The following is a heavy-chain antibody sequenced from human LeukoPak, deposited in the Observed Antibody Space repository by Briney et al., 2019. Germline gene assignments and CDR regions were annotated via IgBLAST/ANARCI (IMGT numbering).Heavy chain of an antibody. D-gene: IGHD3-9*01. CDR2: INHSGST. CDR1: GGSFSGYY. J-gene: IGHJ1*01. Sequence: SETLSLTCAVYGGSFSGYYWSWIRQPPGKGLEWIGEINHSGSTNYNPSLKSRVTISVDTSKNQFSLKLSSVTAADTAVYYCARGPPYHDILTGYYNGKYFQHWGQGTLVTVSS. CDR3: ARGPPYHDILTGYYNGKYFQH. V-gene: IGHV4-34*01.